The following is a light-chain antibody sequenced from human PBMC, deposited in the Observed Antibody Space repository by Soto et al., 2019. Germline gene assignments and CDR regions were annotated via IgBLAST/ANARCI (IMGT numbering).Light chain of an antibody. J-gene: IGKJ4*01. Sequence: EIQMTQSPSTLSASAGDRVSLSCRASQNINSRLAWYQQKPGQAPRLLIYAASTWPTGIPGSFSGSGSGTEFTLTISCLQSEDFAVYYCQQYNSLPLTFGGGTKVDIK. CDR2: AAS. CDR1: QNINSR. CDR3: QQYNSLPLT. V-gene: IGKV1-5*01.